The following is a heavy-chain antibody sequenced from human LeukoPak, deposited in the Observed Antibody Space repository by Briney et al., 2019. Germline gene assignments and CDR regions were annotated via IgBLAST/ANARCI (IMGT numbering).Heavy chain of an antibody. J-gene: IGHJ4*02. CDR1: GGTFSSYA. D-gene: IGHD2-2*01. Sequence: SVKVSCKASGGTFSSYAISWVRRAPGQGLEWMGEIIPIFGTANYAQKCQGRVTITADESTSTAYMELSSLRSEDTAVYYCARDEGYCSSTSCYLFDYWGQGTLVTVSS. V-gene: IGHV1-69*13. CDR3: ARDEGYCSSTSCYLFDY. CDR2: IIPIFGTA.